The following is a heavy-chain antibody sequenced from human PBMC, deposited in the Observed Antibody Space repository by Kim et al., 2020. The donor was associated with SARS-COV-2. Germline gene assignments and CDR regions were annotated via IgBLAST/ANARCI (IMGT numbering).Heavy chain of an antibody. Sequence: GGSLRLSCAASGFTFSSYWMHWVRQAPGKGLVWVSRINDAGSSTSYADSVKGRFTISRDNVKNTLYLQMNSLRAEDTAVYYCARGGSTNCYGWGHGTLVTVSS. J-gene: IGHJ4*01. V-gene: IGHV3-74*01. CDR3: ARGGSTNCYG. CDR1: GFTFSSYW. D-gene: IGHD2-2*01. CDR2: INDAGSST.